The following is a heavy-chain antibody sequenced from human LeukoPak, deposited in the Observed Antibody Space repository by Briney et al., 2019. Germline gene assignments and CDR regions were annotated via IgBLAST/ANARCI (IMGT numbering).Heavy chain of an antibody. V-gene: IGHV1-2*02. Sequence: ASVKVSCKASGYTFTGYYMHWVRQAPGQGLEWMGWINPNSGGTNYAQKFQGRVTMTRDTSISTAYVELSRLRSDDTAVYYCARGGHHRGYSGYDYPDYWGQGTLVTVSS. D-gene: IGHD5-12*01. CDR2: INPNSGGT. J-gene: IGHJ4*02. CDR3: ARGGHHRGYSGYDYPDY. CDR1: GYTFTGYY.